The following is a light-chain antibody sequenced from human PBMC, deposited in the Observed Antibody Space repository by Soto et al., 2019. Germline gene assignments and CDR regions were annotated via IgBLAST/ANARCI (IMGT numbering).Light chain of an antibody. J-gene: IGLJ1*01. V-gene: IGLV3-1*01. CDR3: QAWDSSTVV. CDR2: QDS. Sequence: SYELTQPPSVSVSPGQTASITCSGDKLGDKYACWYQQKPGQSPVLVIYQDSKRPSGIPERFSGSNSGNTATLTISGTQAMDEADHYRQAWDSSTVVFGTGTKLTVL. CDR1: KLGDKY.